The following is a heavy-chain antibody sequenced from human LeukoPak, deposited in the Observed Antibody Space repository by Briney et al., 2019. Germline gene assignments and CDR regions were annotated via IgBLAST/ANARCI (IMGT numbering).Heavy chain of an antibody. Sequence: SVKVSCKASGGTFSSYAISWVRQAPGQGLEWMGRIIPILGIANYAQKFQGRVTITADKSTSTAYMELSSLRSEDTAVYYCGSGPDSSGRYFDYWGQGTLVTVSS. CDR3: GSGPDSSGRYFDY. CDR1: GGTFSSYA. J-gene: IGHJ4*02. V-gene: IGHV1-69*04. D-gene: IGHD3-22*01. CDR2: IIPILGIA.